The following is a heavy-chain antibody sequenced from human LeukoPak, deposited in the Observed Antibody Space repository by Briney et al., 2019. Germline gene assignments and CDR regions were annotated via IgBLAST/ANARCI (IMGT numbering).Heavy chain of an antibody. Sequence: PGGSLRLSCAASGLTFSSYWMHWVRQAPGKGLVWVSRINSDGSSTSYADSVKGRFTISRDNAKNTLYLQMNSLRAEDTAVYYCAREEKSHYYYYGMDVWGQGTTVTVSS. J-gene: IGHJ6*02. V-gene: IGHV3-74*01. CDR2: INSDGSST. CDR1: GLTFSSYW. CDR3: AREEKSHYYYYGMDV.